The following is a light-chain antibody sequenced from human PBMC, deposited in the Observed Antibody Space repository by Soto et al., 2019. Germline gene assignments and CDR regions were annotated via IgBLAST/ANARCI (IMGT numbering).Light chain of an antibody. CDR2: GAS. V-gene: IGKV3-15*01. J-gene: IGKJ1*01. Sequence: EIVMAQSPATLTVSPGERVTVSCRSSPNVYNKLEWYQHKPGQAPRLLIAGASTEATGVPPRFSGSGSGTVFTLTGNILQSEDFAVYCCQHYNSRPPKFGQGTKVDIK. CDR3: QHYNSRPPK. CDR1: PNVYNK.